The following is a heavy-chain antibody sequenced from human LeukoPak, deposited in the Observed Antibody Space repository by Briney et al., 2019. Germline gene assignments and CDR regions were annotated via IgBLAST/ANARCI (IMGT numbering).Heavy chain of an antibody. Sequence: ASVKVSSNSPGYTFTAYYMHRVRQAPGQRLEWMGWINPNSGGTNYAQKFQGRVTMTRDTSISTAYMELSSLRSDDTVVYYCASRGLQIWFLGDYWGQGTLVTVSS. D-gene: IGHD5-18*01. CDR3: ASRGLQIWFLGDY. CDR1: GYTFTAYY. CDR2: INPNSGGT. V-gene: IGHV1-2*02. J-gene: IGHJ4*02.